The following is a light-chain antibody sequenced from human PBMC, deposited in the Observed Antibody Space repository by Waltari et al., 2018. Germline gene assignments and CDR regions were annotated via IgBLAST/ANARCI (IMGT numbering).Light chain of an antibody. Sequence: DIVLTQSPGTLSLSPGERATLSCRASQRVSRTLAWYQQKPGQAPRLLIYGASTRATGIPERFSGGGSGTDFSLTISRLEPEDFAVYYCQHYVRLPATFGQGTKVEIK. CDR3: QHYVRLPAT. CDR1: QRVSRT. V-gene: IGKV3-20*01. J-gene: IGKJ1*01. CDR2: GAS.